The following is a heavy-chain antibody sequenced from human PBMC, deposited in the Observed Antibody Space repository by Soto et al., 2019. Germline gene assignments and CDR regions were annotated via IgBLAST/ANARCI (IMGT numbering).Heavy chain of an antibody. Sequence: VGSLRLSCEASGFTFSSFAMYWVRQAPGKGLEYVSGISTNGRSTSYANSVKGRFTISRDNSKSTVYLQMASLRAEDMAVYYCARSRYGDYSAEYFQLWGQGTLVNVSS. D-gene: IGHD4-17*01. CDR2: ISTNGRST. V-gene: IGHV3-64*01. J-gene: IGHJ1*01. CDR1: GFTFSSFA. CDR3: ARSRYGDYSAEYFQL.